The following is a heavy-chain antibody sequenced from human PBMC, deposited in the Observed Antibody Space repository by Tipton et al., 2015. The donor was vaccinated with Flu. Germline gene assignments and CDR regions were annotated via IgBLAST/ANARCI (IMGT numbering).Heavy chain of an antibody. CDR2: ITNDGST. V-gene: IGHV3-74*01. CDR3: ARLALSRGLIDY. CDR1: GFTFSDYW. Sequence: SLRLSCAASGFTFSDYWMAWVRQAPGKGLEWVATITNDGSTTYADSVKGRFTISRDNARDTLYLEMNSLRAEDTAIYFCARLALSRGLIDYWGRGTLVTVSS. J-gene: IGHJ4*02. D-gene: IGHD3-10*01.